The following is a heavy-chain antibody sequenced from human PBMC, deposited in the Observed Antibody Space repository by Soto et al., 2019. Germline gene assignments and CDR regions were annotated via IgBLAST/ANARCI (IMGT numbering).Heavy chain of an antibody. V-gene: IGHV4-59*01. J-gene: IGHJ3*02. CDR3: AASYYAILTGHFAFDI. CDR2: IHYNGST. Sequence: PSETLSLTCTVSGDSISAYSGSWVRQPPGKGLEWIGYIHYNGSTKYSPSLKSRVTISIDTSKNQFSLNLISVTAADTAMYFCAASYYAILTGHFAFDIWGHGTMVTVSS. D-gene: IGHD3-9*01. CDR1: GDSISAYS.